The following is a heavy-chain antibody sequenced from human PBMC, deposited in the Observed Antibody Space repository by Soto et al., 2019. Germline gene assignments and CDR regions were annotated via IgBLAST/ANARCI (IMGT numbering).Heavy chain of an antibody. CDR3: ASLVAAAKSFDY. J-gene: IGHJ4*02. D-gene: IGHD2-15*01. CDR1: GYTLTGHD. CDR2: MNPNNGDT. V-gene: IGHV1-8*01. Sequence: QVQLVQSGAEVKKPGASVKVSCNASGYTLTGHDINWVRQATGQGLEWMGWMNPNNGDTAYAQKFQGRATMTRNTSISTAYMELNSLRSEDTAVYYCASLVAAAKSFDYWGQGTLVTVSS.